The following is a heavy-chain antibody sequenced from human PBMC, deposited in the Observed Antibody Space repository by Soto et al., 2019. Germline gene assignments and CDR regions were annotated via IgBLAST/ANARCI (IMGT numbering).Heavy chain of an antibody. D-gene: IGHD3-3*01. CDR3: ASSTMGFWSGYAQTYYYYGMDV. CDR1: GGSISSSSYY. Sequence: ETLSLTCTVSGGSISSSSYYWGWIRQPPGKGLEWIRSIYYSGSTYYNPSLKSRVTISVDTSKNQFSLKLSSVTAADTAVYYCASSTMGFWSGYAQTYYYYGMDVWGQGTTVTVSS. J-gene: IGHJ6*02. V-gene: IGHV4-39*01. CDR2: IYYSGST.